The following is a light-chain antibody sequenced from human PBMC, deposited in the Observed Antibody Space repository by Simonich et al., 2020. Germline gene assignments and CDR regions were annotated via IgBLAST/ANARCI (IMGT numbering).Light chain of an antibody. CDR1: SSDVGGYTN. CDR2: DVS. Sequence: QSALTQPASVSGSPGQSLTISCTGTSSDVGGYTNVSWYQQHPGKAPKLMIYDVSKRPAGVSNRFSGSKSGNKASLTISGLQAEDEADYYCSSYTSSSTWVFGGGTKLTVL. V-gene: IGLV2-14*01. CDR3: SSYTSSSTWV. J-gene: IGLJ3*02.